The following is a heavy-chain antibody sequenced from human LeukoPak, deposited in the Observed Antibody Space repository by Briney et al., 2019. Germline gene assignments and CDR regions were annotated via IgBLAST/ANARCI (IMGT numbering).Heavy chain of an antibody. Sequence: SETLSLTCTVSGGSIRSGIYYWSWIRQPAGKGLGWIGRIYTSGSTNYNPSLKSRVTVSLDTSKNQFSLKLSSVTAADTAVYYCARVGQLGIYYFDYWGQGTLVTVSS. CDR3: ARVGQLGIYYFDY. CDR1: GGSIRSGIYY. V-gene: IGHV4-61*02. CDR2: IYTSGST. J-gene: IGHJ4*02. D-gene: IGHD1-1*01.